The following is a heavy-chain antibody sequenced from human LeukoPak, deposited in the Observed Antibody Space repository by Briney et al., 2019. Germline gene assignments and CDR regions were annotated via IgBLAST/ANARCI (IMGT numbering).Heavy chain of an antibody. CDR1: RFTFSSYA. CDR2: ISGSGGST. D-gene: IGHD6-25*01. V-gene: IGHV3-23*01. J-gene: IGHJ4*02. Sequence: PGGSLRLSCAASRFTFSSYAMSWVRQAPGEGLEWVSTISGSGGSTYYADSVKGRFTISRDNSKNTLYLQMNSLRAEDTAVYYCATRRGDSTGPFDYWGQGTLVTVSS. CDR3: ATRRGDSTGPFDY.